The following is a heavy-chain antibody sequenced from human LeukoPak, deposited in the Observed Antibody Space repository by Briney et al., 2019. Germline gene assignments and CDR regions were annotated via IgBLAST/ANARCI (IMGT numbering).Heavy chain of an antibody. CDR1: GGSISSGDYY. D-gene: IGHD3-9*01. Sequence: SETLSLTCTVSGGSISSGDYYWSWIRQPPGKGLEWMGYIYYSGSTYYNPSLKSRVTISVDTSKNQFSLKLSSVTAADTAVYYCAREETYYDILTGYYLGYFDYWGQGTLVTVSS. V-gene: IGHV4-30-4*01. CDR2: IYYSGST. J-gene: IGHJ4*02. CDR3: AREETYYDILTGYYLGYFDY.